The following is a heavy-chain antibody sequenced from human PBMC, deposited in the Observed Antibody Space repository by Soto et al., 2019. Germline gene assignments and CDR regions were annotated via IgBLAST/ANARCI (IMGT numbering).Heavy chain of an antibody. Sequence: LRLSCAASGFTFSSYAMSWVRQAPGKGLEWVSAISYSGGSTYYADSVKGRFTISRDNSKNTLYLQMNSLRAEDTAVYYCASLGVGDWANYYYYYGMDVWGQGTTVTVSS. CDR2: ISYSGGST. V-gene: IGHV3-23*01. CDR3: ASLGVGDWANYYYYYGMDV. D-gene: IGHD2-21*02. CDR1: GFTFSSYA. J-gene: IGHJ6*02.